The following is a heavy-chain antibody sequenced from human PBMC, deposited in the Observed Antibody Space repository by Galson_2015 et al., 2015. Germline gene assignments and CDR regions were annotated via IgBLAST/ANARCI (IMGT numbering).Heavy chain of an antibody. D-gene: IGHD2-2*01. CDR1: GYIFSSYA. V-gene: IGHV1-3*01. CDR2: INGGNGNK. CDR3: ARDQEVPAYYYYMDV. J-gene: IGHJ6*03. Sequence: SVKVSCKASGYIFSSYAVHWVRQAPGQRLGWIGWINGGNGNKKNSQKFQGRVTITRDTSASTAYMELSSLKSEDTAVYYCARDQEVPAYYYYMDVWGKGTTVTVSS.